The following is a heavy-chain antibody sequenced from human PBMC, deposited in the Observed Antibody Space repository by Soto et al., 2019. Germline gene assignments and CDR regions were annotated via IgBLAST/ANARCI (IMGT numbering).Heavy chain of an antibody. Sequence: SETLSLTSTVSGGSVSTGSYDWSWIRQPPGKGLERTGKIFFTGSAHDNPSLRNLLTMSVDTSKDQFSVTLTSVTAADTAVYYCARDGHGMDVWGQGTTVTVSS. CDR3: ARDGHGMDV. CDR1: GGSVSTGSYD. V-gene: IGHV4-61*01. J-gene: IGHJ6*02. CDR2: IFFTGSA.